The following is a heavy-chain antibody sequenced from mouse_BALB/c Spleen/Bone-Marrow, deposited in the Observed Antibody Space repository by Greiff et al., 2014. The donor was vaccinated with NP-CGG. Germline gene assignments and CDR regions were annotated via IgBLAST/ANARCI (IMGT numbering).Heavy chain of an antibody. Sequence: EVKVVESGAALVKPGASVKLSCTASGFNIKDTYMHWVKQRPEQGLEWIGRIDPASGNTKYNPKFQGKATITADTSSNTAYLQLSSLTSEDTAVYYCAPYYYGSSQFAYWGQGTLVTVSA. CDR2: IDPASGNT. CDR1: GFNIKDTY. CDR3: APYYYGSSQFAY. D-gene: IGHD1-1*01. J-gene: IGHJ3*01. V-gene: IGHV14-3*02.